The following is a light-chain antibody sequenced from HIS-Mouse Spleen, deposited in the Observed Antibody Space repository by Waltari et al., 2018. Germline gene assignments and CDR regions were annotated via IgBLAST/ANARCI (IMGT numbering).Light chain of an antibody. J-gene: IGKJ5*01. CDR2: AAS. V-gene: IGKV1-39*01. CDR3: QQSYSTPIT. Sequence: IWMTQSPSLLSASTGDRVTITCRASQSISSYLNWYQQKPGKAPKLLIYAASSLQSGVPSRFSGSGSGTDCTLTISSLQPEEVATYYCQQSYSTPITFGQGTRLEIK. CDR1: QSISSY.